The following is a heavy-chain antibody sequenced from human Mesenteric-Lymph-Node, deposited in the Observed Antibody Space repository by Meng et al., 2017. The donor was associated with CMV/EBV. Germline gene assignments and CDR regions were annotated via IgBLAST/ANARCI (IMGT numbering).Heavy chain of an antibody. CDR3: ARDNRADAFDI. CDR1: GFSLSSHG. Sequence: GGSLRLSCAASGFSLSSHGMHWVRQAPGKGLEWVAVISNDGNTIHYPDSVKGRFTVSRDNSKDTLYLQMNSPRAEDTALYYCARDNRADAFDIWGQGTMVTVSS. J-gene: IGHJ3*02. V-gene: IGHV3-30*19. CDR2: ISNDGNTI.